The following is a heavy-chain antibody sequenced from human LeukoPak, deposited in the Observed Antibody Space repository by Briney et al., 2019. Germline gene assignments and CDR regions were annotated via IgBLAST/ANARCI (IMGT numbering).Heavy chain of an antibody. D-gene: IGHD4-17*01. CDR1: GGSISSYY. CDR3: STVNY. J-gene: IGHJ4*02. Sequence: PSETLSLTCTVSGGSISSYYWSWIRQPPGKGLEWIGYIYYSGSTNYNPSLKSRVTISIDTSKNQFSLRLTSVTAADTAMYYCSTVNYWGQGTLVTVSS. V-gene: IGHV4-59*12. CDR2: IYYSGST.